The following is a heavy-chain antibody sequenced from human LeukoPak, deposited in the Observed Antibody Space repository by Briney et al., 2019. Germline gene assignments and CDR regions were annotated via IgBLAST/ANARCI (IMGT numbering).Heavy chain of an antibody. CDR3: ARLRSGGYDFWSGYQVSNYYYMDV. CDR1: GFTFSDYY. J-gene: IGHJ6*03. D-gene: IGHD3-3*01. Sequence: GGSLRLSCAASGFTFSDYYMTWIRQAPGRGLEWISFITTSGSNNIYYADSLKGRFTISRDNAKNSLYLQMNSLRADDTAVYYCARLRSGGYDFWSGYQVSNYYYMDVWGKGTTVTVSS. V-gene: IGHV3-11*04. CDR2: ITTSGSNNI.